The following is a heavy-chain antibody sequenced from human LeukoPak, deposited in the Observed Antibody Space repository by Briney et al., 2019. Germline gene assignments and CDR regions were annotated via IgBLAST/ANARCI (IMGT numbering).Heavy chain of an antibody. CDR3: AGGILTGYYAWDY. V-gene: IGHV1-69*13. J-gene: IGHJ4*02. Sequence: EASVKVSCKASGYTFTGYYMHWVRQAPGQGLEWMGGIIPIFGTANYAQKFQGRVTITADESTSTAYMELSSLRSEDTAVYYCAGGILTGYYAWDYWGQGTLVTVSS. D-gene: IGHD3-9*01. CDR2: IIPIFGTA. CDR1: GYTFTGYY.